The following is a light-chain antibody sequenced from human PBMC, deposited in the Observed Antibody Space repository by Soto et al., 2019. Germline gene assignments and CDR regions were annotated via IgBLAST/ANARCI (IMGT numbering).Light chain of an antibody. CDR1: QRFIGW. CDR3: QPYNDLPR. J-gene: IGKJ3*01. V-gene: IGKV1-5*01. CDR2: DAS. Sequence: DIRMTQSPSTLSASVGETVTVTCRASQRFIGWLAWYQQKPGKAHKLLIYDASNLETGVPSRFSGGGSGTDFTLTISSLRPDDIATYYCQPYNDLPRFGPGTKVAIK.